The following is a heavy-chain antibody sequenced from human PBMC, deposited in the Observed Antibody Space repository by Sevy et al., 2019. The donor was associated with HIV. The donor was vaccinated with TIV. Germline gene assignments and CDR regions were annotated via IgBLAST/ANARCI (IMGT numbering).Heavy chain of an antibody. J-gene: IGHJ6*02. D-gene: IGHD2-2*01. CDR2: ITQDGSEK. CDR3: ARLCTGFIYYYYYGMDV. Sequence: GGSLRLSCAASGFAFSSSWMTWVRQAPGKGLEWVANITQDGSEKYYVDFLKGRFTISRDNAKNSLYLQMNSLRAEDTAVYFCARLCTGFIYYYYYGMDVWGQGTTVTVSS. V-gene: IGHV3-7*01. CDR1: GFAFSSSW.